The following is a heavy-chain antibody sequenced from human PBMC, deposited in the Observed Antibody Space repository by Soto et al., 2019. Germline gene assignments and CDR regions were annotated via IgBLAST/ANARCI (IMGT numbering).Heavy chain of an antibody. J-gene: IGHJ6*02. Sequence: SETLSLTCTVSGGSISSYYWSWIRQPPGKGLEWIGYIYYSGSTNYNPSLKSRVTISVDTSKNQFSLKLTSVTAADTAVYYCARDLWGYCGTDCYPLDVWGQGTTVT. D-gene: IGHD2-21*02. V-gene: IGHV4-59*01. CDR2: IYYSGST. CDR1: GGSISSYY. CDR3: ARDLWGYCGTDCYPLDV.